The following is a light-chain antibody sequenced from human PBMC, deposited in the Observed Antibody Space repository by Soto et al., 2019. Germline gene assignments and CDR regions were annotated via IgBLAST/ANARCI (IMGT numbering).Light chain of an antibody. J-gene: IGKJ2*01. V-gene: IGKV3-15*01. CDR2: GAS. Sequence: EIVMTQSPATLSLSPGERATLSCRASQSVSSNLAWYQQNPGQAPRLLIYGASTRATGITARFSGSGAGTEFTLTTISLQSEEFAVFYCQQYFNWPPYTFGQGTKLEI. CDR3: QQYFNWPPYT. CDR1: QSVSSN.